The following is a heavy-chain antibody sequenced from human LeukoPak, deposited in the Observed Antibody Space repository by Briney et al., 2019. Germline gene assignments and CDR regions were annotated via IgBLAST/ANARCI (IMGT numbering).Heavy chain of an antibody. V-gene: IGHV1-2*02. Sequence: ASVNVSCKASGYTFSGYYIHWVRQAPGQGLEWIGWINPNTGVTHSAQKFQGRVTMTRDTSISTAYMELSRLRSDDTVVYYCARSEQFPYYMDVWGKGTTVTVSS. CDR2: INPNTGVT. CDR1: GYTFSGYY. D-gene: IGHD6-19*01. J-gene: IGHJ6*03. CDR3: ARSEQFPYYMDV.